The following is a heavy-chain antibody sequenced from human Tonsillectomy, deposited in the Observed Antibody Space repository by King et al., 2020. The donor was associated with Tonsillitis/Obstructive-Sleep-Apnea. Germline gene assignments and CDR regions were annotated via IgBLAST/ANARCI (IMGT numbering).Heavy chain of an antibody. CDR1: GFTFSSYS. J-gene: IGHJ4*02. CDR2: ISSSSSTI. CDR3: ARGGMIRVTIFGVVGAFDY. D-gene: IGHD3-3*01. Sequence: VQLVESGGGLVQPGGSLRLSCAASGFTFSSYSMNWVRQAPGKGLEWVSYISSSSSTIYYADSVKGRFNISRDNAKNSLYLQMNSLRDEDTAVYYCARGGMIRVTIFGVVGAFDYWGQGTLVTVSS. V-gene: IGHV3-48*02.